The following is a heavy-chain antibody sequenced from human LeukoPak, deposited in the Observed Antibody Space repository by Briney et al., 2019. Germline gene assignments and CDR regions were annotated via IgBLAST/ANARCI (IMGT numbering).Heavy chain of an antibody. CDR3: ARDGPLGYDILTGPLRPYYYYGMDV. D-gene: IGHD3-9*01. CDR1: GGSISSYY. CDR2: IYYSGST. J-gene: IGHJ6*04. Sequence: SETLSLTCTVSGGSISSYYWSWIRQPPGKGLEWIGCIYYSGSTNYNPSLKSRVTISVDTSKNQFSLKLSSVTAADTAVYYCARDGPLGYDILTGPLRPYYYYGMDVWGKGTTVTVSS. V-gene: IGHV4-59*01.